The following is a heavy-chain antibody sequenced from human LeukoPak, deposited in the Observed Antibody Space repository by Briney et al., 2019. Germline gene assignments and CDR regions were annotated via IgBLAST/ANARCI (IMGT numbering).Heavy chain of an antibody. CDR3: ARDKPPHFDY. V-gene: IGHV4-39*07. CDR1: GASIRGSDYY. J-gene: IGHJ4*02. Sequence: SETLSLTCTVSGASIRGSDYYWDWIRQTPGKGLEWIAAIYYTGTAYYNPSLKSRVTISVDTSKNQFSLKLSSVTAADTAVYYCARDKPPHFDYWGQGTLVTVSS. CDR2: IYYTGTA.